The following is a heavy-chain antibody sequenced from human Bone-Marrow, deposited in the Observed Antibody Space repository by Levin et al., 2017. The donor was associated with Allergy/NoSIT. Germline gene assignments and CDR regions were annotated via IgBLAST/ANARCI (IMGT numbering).Heavy chain of an antibody. CDR1: GGSISSGDYY. CDR2: IYYSGST. Sequence: SETLSLTCTVSGGSISSGDYYWSWIRQPPGKGLEWIGYIYYSGSTYYNPSLKSRVTISVDTSKNQFSLKLSSVTAADTAVYYCAREGRDGYNELGYWGQGTLVTVSS. CDR3: AREGRDGYNELGY. J-gene: IGHJ4*02. V-gene: IGHV4-30-4*01. D-gene: IGHD5-24*01.